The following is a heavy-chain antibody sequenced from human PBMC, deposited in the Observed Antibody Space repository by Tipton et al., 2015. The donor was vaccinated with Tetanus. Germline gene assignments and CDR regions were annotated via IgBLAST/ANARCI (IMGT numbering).Heavy chain of an antibody. D-gene: IGHD1-26*01. CDR2: IYYSAST. V-gene: IGHV4-31*03. CDR3: AREKARGARGWNSFNY. Sequence: TLSLTCTVSGGSISNGCYYWSWIRQHPGKGLEWIGDIYYSASTYYNPPLKSRVTISADTPKNQFSLKLNSVTAADSDVYYCAREKARGARGWNSFNYGGQGTLVSVSS. J-gene: IGHJ4*02. CDR1: GGSISNGCYY.